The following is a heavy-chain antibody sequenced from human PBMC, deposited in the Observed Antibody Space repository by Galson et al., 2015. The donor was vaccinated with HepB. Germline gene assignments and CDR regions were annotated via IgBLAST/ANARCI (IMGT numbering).Heavy chain of an antibody. J-gene: IGHJ4*02. V-gene: IGHV1-69*01. CDR2: IIPIFGTA. CDR1: GGTFSSYA. CDR3: ARVPELEEYSYGYYYFDY. D-gene: IGHD5-18*01. Sequence: QSGAEVKKPGESLKISCKASGGTFSSYAISWVRQAPGQGLEWMGGIIPIFGTANYAQKFQGRVTITADESTSTAYMELSSLRSEDTAVYYCARVPELEEYSYGYYYFDYWGQGTLVTVSS.